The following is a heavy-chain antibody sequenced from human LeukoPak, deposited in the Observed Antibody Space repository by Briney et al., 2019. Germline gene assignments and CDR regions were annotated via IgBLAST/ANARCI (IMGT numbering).Heavy chain of an antibody. J-gene: IGHJ4*02. CDR3: TTRGGSFSIFDY. CDR2: IKSKTDGGKT. CDR1: GFTFSDAW. V-gene: IGHV3-15*01. D-gene: IGHD1-26*01. Sequence: GGSLRLSCAASGFTFSDAWMSWVRQAPGKGLEGVGRIKSKTDGGKTDYAAPVKGRFTISRDDSKNTLYLQMNSLKTEDTAVYYCTTRGGSFSIFDYWGQGTLVTVSS.